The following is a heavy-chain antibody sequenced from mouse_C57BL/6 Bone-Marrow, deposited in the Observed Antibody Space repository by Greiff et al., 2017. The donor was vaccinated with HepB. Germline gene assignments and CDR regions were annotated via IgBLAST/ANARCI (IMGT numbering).Heavy chain of an antibody. Sequence: ESGPGLVKPSQSLSLTCSVTGYSITSGYYWNWIRQFPGNKLEWMGYISYDGSNNYNPSLKNRISITRDTSKNQFFLKLNSVTTEDTATYYCARYYYGSSYGYFDVWGTATTVTVSS. CDR1: GYSITSGYY. CDR3: ARYYYGSSYGYFDV. J-gene: IGHJ1*03. D-gene: IGHD1-1*01. CDR2: ISYDGSN. V-gene: IGHV3-6*01.